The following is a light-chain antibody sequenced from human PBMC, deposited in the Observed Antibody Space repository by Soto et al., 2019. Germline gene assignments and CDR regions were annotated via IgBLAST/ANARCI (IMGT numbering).Light chain of an antibody. Sequence: SYELTQPPSVSVSPGQTASITCSGDKLGDKYVSWYQQSPGQSPVLVIYQDNKRPSGIPERFSGSSSGNKATLTISVTQAIDEATYYCQAWDSSTAVFGGGTSSPS. CDR2: QDN. CDR1: KLGDKY. V-gene: IGLV3-1*01. J-gene: IGLJ3*02. CDR3: QAWDSSTAV.